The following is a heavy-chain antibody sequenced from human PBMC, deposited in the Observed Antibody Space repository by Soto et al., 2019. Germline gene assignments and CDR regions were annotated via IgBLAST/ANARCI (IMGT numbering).Heavy chain of an antibody. J-gene: IGHJ3*02. CDR1: GFTFSSYG. CDR3: ARDLHYYDSSGYYYPDAFDI. V-gene: IGHV3-33*01. Sequence: QVQLVESGGGVVQPGRSLRLSCAASGFTFSSYGMQWVRQAPGKGLEWVAVIWYDGSNKYYADSVKGRFTISRDNSKNTLYLQMNSLRAEDTAVYYCARDLHYYDSSGYYYPDAFDIWGQGTMVTVSS. CDR2: IWYDGSNK. D-gene: IGHD3-22*01.